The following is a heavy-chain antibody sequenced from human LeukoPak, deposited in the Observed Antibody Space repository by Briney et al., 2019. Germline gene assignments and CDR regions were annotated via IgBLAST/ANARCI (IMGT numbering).Heavy chain of an antibody. V-gene: IGHV3-23*01. CDR1: GFTFSSYS. CDR3: ASKIGYRSSVSCYLDY. D-gene: IGHD2-15*01. CDR2: IRSSGGST. J-gene: IGHJ4*02. Sequence: PGGSLRLSCTASGFTFSSYSMSWVRQGPGKGLEWVSAIRSSGGSTDYADSVKGRFTISRDNSKNILYLQMNSLRAEDTAVYYCASKIGYRSSVSCYLDYWGQGTLVTVSS.